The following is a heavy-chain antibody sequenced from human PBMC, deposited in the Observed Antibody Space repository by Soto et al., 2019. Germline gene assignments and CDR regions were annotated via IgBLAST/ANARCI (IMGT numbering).Heavy chain of an antibody. V-gene: IGHV3-23*01. CDR2: ISGSGGST. D-gene: IGHD3-3*01. J-gene: IGHJ6*03. Sequence: EVQLLESGGGLVQPGGSLRLSCAASGFTFSSYAMSWVRQAPGKGLEWVSAISGSGGSTYYADSVKGRFTISRDNSKNTLYPQMNSLRAEDTAVYYCAKDYDFWTTKYYYYYYMDVWGKGTTVTVSS. CDR1: GFTFSSYA. CDR3: AKDYDFWTTKYYYYYYMDV.